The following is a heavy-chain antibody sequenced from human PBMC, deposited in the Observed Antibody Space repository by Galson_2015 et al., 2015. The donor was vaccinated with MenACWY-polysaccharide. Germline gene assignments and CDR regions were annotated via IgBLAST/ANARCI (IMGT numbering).Heavy chain of an antibody. J-gene: IGHJ4*02. V-gene: IGHV5-51*03. D-gene: IGHD1-26*01. CDR1: EYSFTSYW. CDR2: IYPGDSDT. CDR3: AEFTGTYLRL. Sequence: QSGAEVKKPGESLKISCKGSEYSFTSYWIGWVRQMPGKGLEWMGIIYPGDSDTRYSPSFQGQIIISADKSINTAFLHWSSLKASDTAMYYCAEFTGTYLRLWGQGTLVTVSS.